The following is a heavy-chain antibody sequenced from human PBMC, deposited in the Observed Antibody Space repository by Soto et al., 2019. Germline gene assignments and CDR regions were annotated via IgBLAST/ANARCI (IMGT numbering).Heavy chain of an antibody. CDR3: ARHFSVDYIDY. CDR2: IYYSGST. J-gene: IGHJ4*02. V-gene: IGHV4-59*08. Sequence: PSETLSLTCTVSGGSISSYYWSWIRQPPGKGLEWIGYIYYSGSTNYNPSLKSRVTISVDTSKNQFSLKLSSVTAADTAVHYCARHFSVDYIDYWGQGALVTVSS. CDR1: GGSISSYY.